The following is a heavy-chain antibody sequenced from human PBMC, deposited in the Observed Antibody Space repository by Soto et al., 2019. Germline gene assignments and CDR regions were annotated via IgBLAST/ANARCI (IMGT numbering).Heavy chain of an antibody. CDR3: ARTMNLVAATHYYYGMDV. CDR1: GGTCSSYA. D-gene: IGHD2-15*01. Sequence: SVKISCKASGGTCSSYAISWVRQAPGQGLEWMGGIIPIFGTANYAQKFQGRVTITADKSTSTAYMELSSLRSEDTAVYYCARTMNLVAATHYYYGMDVWGQGTTVTVSS. J-gene: IGHJ6*02. CDR2: IIPIFGTA. V-gene: IGHV1-69*06.